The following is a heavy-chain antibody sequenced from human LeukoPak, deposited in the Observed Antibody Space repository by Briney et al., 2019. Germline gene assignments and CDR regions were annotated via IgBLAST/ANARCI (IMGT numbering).Heavy chain of an antibody. Sequence: SETLSLTCAVYGGSFSGYYWSWIRQPPGKGLEWIGEINHSGSTNYNPSLKSRVTISVDTSKNQFSLKPSSVTAADTAVYYCAREGGYYYGSGSYYTPRYYYYMDVWGKGTTVTVSS. CDR2: INHSGST. J-gene: IGHJ6*03. V-gene: IGHV4-34*01. CDR1: GGSFSGYY. D-gene: IGHD3-10*01. CDR3: AREGGYYYGSGSYYTPRYYYYMDV.